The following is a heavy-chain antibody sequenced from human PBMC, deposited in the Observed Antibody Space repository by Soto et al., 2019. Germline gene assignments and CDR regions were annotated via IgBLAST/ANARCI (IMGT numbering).Heavy chain of an antibody. CDR3: AKYPGYYDFWSGSPY. CDR1: GFTFSSYA. CDR2: ISGSGGST. J-gene: IGHJ4*02. V-gene: IGHV3-23*01. D-gene: IGHD3-3*01. Sequence: HPGGSLRLSCAASGFTFSSYAMSWVRQAPGKGLEWVSAISGSGGSTYYADSVKGRFTISRDNSKNTLYLQMNSLGAEDTAVYYCAKYPGYYDFWSGSPYWGQGTLVTVSS.